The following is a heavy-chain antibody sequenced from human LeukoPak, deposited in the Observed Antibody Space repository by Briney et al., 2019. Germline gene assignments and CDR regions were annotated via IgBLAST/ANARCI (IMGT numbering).Heavy chain of an antibody. CDR2: IYYSGST. CDR3: ARDGGQWLAHFDY. J-gene: IGHJ4*02. Sequence: SETLSLTCTVSGGSISIYYCSWIRQPPGKGLEWIGYIYYSGSTNYNPSLKSRVTISVDTSKNQFSLKLSSVTAADTAVYYCARDGGQWLAHFDYWGQGTLVTVSS. D-gene: IGHD6-19*01. V-gene: IGHV4-59*12. CDR1: GGSISIYY.